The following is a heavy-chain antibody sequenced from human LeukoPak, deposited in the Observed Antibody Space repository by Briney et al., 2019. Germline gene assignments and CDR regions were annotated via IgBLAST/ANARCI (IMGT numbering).Heavy chain of an antibody. V-gene: IGHV4-34*01. Sequence: SWFRQAPGKGLEWVGEINYDGTTNYNPSLKSRVTISVDTSKKQFSLRLSSVTAADTAVYYCARIVNCGGDCYAFDIWGQGTMVTVSS. CDR2: INYDGTT. D-gene: IGHD2-21*02. CDR3: ARIVNCGGDCYAFDI. J-gene: IGHJ3*02.